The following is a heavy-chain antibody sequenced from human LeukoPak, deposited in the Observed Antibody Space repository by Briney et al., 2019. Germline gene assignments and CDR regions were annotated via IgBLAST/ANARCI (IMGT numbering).Heavy chain of an antibody. Sequence: ASLKVSCTASGYTFTCCDINWVRQATGQGLEWMGWMNPNTGNTAYGQSLQGRITITRDISICTAYMYLNKLTPEATAISYSYRGSGGRRDNWGQGTLVTVSA. CDR3: YRGSGGRRDN. CDR1: GYTFTCCD. D-gene: IGHD4-23*01. J-gene: IGHJ4*02. V-gene: IGHV1-8*02. CDR2: MNPNTGNT.